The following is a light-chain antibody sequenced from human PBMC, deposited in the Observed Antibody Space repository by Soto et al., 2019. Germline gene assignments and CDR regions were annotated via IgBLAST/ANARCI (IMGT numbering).Light chain of an antibody. CDR1: LPISNY. V-gene: IGKV1-27*01. Sequence: IHMTHSPSSLCASLGEIVTITFRASLPISNYLAWYQQKPGKIPNLLIYAASTLQAGVPSRFSGSGSGTEFTLTISSLQSEDFAVYYCQQYKKWPRTFGHGTKVDIK. CDR3: QQYKKWPRT. J-gene: IGKJ1*01. CDR2: AAS.